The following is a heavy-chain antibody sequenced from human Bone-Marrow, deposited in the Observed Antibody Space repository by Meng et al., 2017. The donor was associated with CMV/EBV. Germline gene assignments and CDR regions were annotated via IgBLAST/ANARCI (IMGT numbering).Heavy chain of an antibody. CDR2: IYSGGST. Sequence: GESLKISCAASGFTVSSNYMSWVRQAPGKGLEWVSVIYSGGSTYYADSVKGRFTISRDNSKNSLFLQMNSLRAEDTAVYYCAKDSVQWLVPDAFDIWGQGTRVNRLL. V-gene: IGHV3-66*01. D-gene: IGHD6-19*01. CDR1: GFTVSSNY. J-gene: IGHJ3*02. CDR3: AKDSVQWLVPDAFDI.